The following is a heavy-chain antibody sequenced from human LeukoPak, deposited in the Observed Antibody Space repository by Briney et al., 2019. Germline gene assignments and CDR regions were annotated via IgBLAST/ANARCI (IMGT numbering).Heavy chain of an antibody. CDR3: VRCSGGNCYGTNYFEH. CDR2: ISSSTGNT. J-gene: IGHJ1*01. Sequence: ASVKVSCKTSGYAFTTHAITWVRQVPGRGLEWLGWISSSTGNTNYGCTVRGRVTMTTDASTTTAYMELRNLRSDDSAIYYCVRCSGGNCYGTNYFEHWGRGTLVSVSS. D-gene: IGHD2-15*01. V-gene: IGHV1-18*04. CDR1: GYAFTTHA.